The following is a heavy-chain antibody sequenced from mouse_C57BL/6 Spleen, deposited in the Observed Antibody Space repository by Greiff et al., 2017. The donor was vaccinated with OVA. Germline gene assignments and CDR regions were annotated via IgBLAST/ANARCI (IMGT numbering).Heavy chain of an antibody. Sequence: EVKVVESGGDLVKPGGSLKLSCAASGFTFSSYGMSWVRQTPDKRLEWVATISSGGSYTYYPDSVKGRFTISRDNAKNTLYLQMSSLKSEGTAMYYCARLVAGFDYWGQGTTLTVSS. CDR2: ISSGGSYT. CDR3: ARLVAGFDY. CDR1: GFTFSSYG. D-gene: IGHD1-1*01. V-gene: IGHV5-6*01. J-gene: IGHJ2*01.